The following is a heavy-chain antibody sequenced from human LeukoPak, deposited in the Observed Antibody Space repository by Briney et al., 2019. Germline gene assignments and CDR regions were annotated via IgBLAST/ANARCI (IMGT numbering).Heavy chain of an antibody. V-gene: IGHV4-39*07. D-gene: IGHD6-13*01. J-gene: IGHJ4*02. Sequence: PSETLSLTCSVSGGSISNNIYYWGWIRQPPGKGLEWIGNIYYSGSTYYNPSLKSRVIISVDTSKNQFSLKMSSVTAADTAVYYCARTGYSSSYYKFRSDYWGQGTLVTVSS. CDR3: ARTGYSSSYYKFRSDY. CDR2: IYYSGST. CDR1: GGSISNNIYY.